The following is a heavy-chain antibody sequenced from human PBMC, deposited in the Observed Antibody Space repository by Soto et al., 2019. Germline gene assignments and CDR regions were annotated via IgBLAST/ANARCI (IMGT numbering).Heavy chain of an antibody. D-gene: IGHD4-4*01. CDR3: ARLRVTGFYGMDV. V-gene: IGHV4-39*01. CDR2: IYYSGST. Sequence: SETLSLTCTVSGGSISTSSYYWGWIRQSPGKGLEWIGIIYYSGSTYYNPSLKSRVTISVDTSKNQFSLKLSSVTAADTAVYYCARLRVTGFYGMDVWGQGTTVTVSS. J-gene: IGHJ6*02. CDR1: GGSISTSSYY.